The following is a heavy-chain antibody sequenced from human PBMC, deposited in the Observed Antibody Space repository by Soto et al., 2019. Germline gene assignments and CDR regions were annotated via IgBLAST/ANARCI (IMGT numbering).Heavy chain of an antibody. CDR3: ARHWGIFGSDAFDI. Sequence: SETLSLTCTVSGGSISSSSYYWGWIRQPPGKGLEWIGSIYYSGSTYYNPSLKSRVTISVDTSKNQFSLKLSSVTAADTAVYYCARHWGIFGSDAFDIWGQGTMVTVSS. V-gene: IGHV4-39*01. J-gene: IGHJ3*02. D-gene: IGHD3-16*01. CDR2: IYYSGST. CDR1: GGSISSSSYY.